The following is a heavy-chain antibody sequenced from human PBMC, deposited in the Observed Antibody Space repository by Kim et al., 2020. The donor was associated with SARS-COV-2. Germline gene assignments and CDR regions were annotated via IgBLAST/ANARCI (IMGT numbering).Heavy chain of an antibody. CDR2: IYWDDDK. CDR3: THRRVRYYASSGGVAFDI. Sequence: SGPTLVNPTQTLTLTCTFSGFSLSTSGVGVGWIRQPPGKALEWLALIYWDDDKRYSPSLKSRLTITKDTSNNQVVLTMTNMDPVDTATYYCTHRRVRYYASSGGVAFDIWRRGTMVTVSS. V-gene: IGHV2-5*02. D-gene: IGHD3-22*01. J-gene: IGHJ3*02. CDR1: GFSLSTSGVG.